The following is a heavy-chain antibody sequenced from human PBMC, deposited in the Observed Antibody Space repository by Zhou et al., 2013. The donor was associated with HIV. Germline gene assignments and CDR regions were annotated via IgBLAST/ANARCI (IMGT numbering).Heavy chain of an antibody. CDR3: ARGYDYVWGSYRHTVEGRGGNYYYDMDV. D-gene: IGHD3-16*02. CDR1: GGTFSTYA. V-gene: IGHV1-69*12. J-gene: IGHJ6*02. CDR2: IIPMFGTP. Sequence: QVQLVQSGAEIKEPGSSVKVSCKASGGTFSTYAFSWVRQAPGQGLEWMGGIIPMFGTPNYAQKFQGRVTITAVESTSTAYMELSSLRSEDTAVYYCARGYDYVWGSYRHTVEGRGGNYYYDMDVWGQGTTVTVSS.